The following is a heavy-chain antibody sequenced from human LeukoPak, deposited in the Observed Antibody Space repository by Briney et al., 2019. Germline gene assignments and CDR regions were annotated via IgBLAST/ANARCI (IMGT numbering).Heavy chain of an antibody. J-gene: IGHJ4*02. CDR2: ISWNSGSI. D-gene: IGHD3-10*01. Sequence: GGSLRLSCAASGFTFDDYAMHWVRQAPGKGLEWVSSISWNSGSIGYADSVKGRFTISRDNAKNSLYLQMNSLRAEDTALYYCAQGGDASGRALNYWGQGTLVTVSS. V-gene: IGHV3-9*01. CDR1: GFTFDDYA. CDR3: AQGGDASGRALNY.